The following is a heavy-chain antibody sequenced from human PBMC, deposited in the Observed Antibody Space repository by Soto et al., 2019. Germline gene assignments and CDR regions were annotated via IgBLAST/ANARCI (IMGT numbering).Heavy chain of an antibody. Sequence: XSVKVSCKASVYTFTSYDINWVRQATGQGLEWMGWMNPNSGNTGYAQKFQGRVTMTRNTSISTAYMELSSLRSEDTAVYYCARGTNYYGSGSYHYYYYGMDVWGQGTTATVSS. J-gene: IGHJ6*02. CDR3: ARGTNYYGSGSYHYYYYGMDV. D-gene: IGHD3-10*01. V-gene: IGHV1-8*01. CDR1: VYTFTSYD. CDR2: MNPNSGNT.